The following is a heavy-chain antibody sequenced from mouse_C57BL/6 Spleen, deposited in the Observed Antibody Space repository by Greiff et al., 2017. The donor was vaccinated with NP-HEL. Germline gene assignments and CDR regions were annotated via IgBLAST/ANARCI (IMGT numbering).Heavy chain of an antibody. CDR3: ARADRY. J-gene: IGHJ4*01. Sequence: VQLQQSGPELVKPGASVKISCKASGYTFTDYYMNWVKQSHGKSLEWIGDINPNNGGTSYNQKFKGKATLTVDKSSSTAYMELRSLTSEDSAVYYCARADRYWGQGTSVTVSS. CDR1: GYTFTDYY. V-gene: IGHV1-26*01. CDR2: INPNNGGT.